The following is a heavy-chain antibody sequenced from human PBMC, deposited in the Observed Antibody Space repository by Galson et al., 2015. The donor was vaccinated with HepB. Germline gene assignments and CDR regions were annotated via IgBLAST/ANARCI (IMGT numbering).Heavy chain of an antibody. Sequence: SLRLSCAASGFTFSSYAMHWVRQAPGKGLEWVAVISYDGSNKYYADSVKGRFTISRDNSKNTLYLQMNSLRAEDTAVYYRARDRGGIVVVVAATLGYWGQGTLVTVSS. CDR1: GFTFSSYA. CDR2: ISYDGSNK. CDR3: ARDRGGIVVVVAATLGY. J-gene: IGHJ4*02. D-gene: IGHD2-15*01. V-gene: IGHV3-30*04.